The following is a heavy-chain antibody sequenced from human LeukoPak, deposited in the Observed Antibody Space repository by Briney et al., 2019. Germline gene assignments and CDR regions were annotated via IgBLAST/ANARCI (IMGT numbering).Heavy chain of an antibody. CDR2: IDWVDDK. J-gene: IGHJ4*02. CDR1: GFSLSTSGMC. CDR3: ARSSYYYDSSGYPLDY. V-gene: IGHV2-70*11. Sequence: SGPALVKPTQTLTLTCTFSGFSLSTSGMCVSWIRQPPGKALEWLARIDWVDDKYYSTSLKTRLTISKDTSKNQVVLTMTNMDPVDTATYYCARSSYYYDSSGYPLDYWGQGTLVTVSS. D-gene: IGHD3-22*01.